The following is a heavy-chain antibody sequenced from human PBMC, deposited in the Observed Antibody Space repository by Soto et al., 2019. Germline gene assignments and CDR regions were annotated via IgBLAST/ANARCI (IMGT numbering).Heavy chain of an antibody. CDR1: GFTFSDPY. CDR2: IKNRANSYTT. CDR3: GRAPSYYGSGSHH. Sequence: PGGSLRLSCAASGFTFSDPYMDWVRQAPGRGLEWVGRIKNRANSYTTEYAASVKGRCSISREDSRNSVYLQMSSLKTEDTAVYYCGRAPSYYGSGSHHWGQGTLVNVSS. V-gene: IGHV3-72*01. D-gene: IGHD3-10*01. J-gene: IGHJ4*02.